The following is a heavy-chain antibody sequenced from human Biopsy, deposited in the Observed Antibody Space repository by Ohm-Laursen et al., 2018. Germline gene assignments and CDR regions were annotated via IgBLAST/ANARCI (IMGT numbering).Heavy chain of an antibody. CDR3: ARGVANYFDY. Sequence: SLRLSCAASGFTFNNYGMQWVRQAPGKGLEWVAFIFYDGSNTYYADSVKGRFTISRDNSRDTLYLQMSSLRAEDTAVYYCARGVANYFDYWGQGTLVTVSS. CDR1: GFTFNNYG. V-gene: IGHV3-30*03. CDR2: IFYDGSNT. D-gene: IGHD2-15*01. J-gene: IGHJ4*02.